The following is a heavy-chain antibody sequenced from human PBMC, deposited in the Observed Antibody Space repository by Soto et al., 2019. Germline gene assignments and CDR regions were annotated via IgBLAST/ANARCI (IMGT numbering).Heavy chain of an antibody. Sequence: EVQLVESGGGLVRPGGSLRLCYAASGFTFSYYWMHWVRQAPGKGLVWVSRIHSDGSSTTYADFVKGRFIISRDNARNTVDLQMNSVRVEDTAVYYCARGDRGAFDLWGQGTVVTVSS. CDR2: IHSDGSST. V-gene: IGHV3-74*01. J-gene: IGHJ3*01. D-gene: IGHD1-26*01. CDR1: GFTFSYYW. CDR3: ARGDRGAFDL.